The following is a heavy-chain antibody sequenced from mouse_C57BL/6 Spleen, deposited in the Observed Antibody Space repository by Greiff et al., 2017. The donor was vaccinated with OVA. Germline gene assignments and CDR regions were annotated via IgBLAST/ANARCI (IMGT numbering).Heavy chain of an antibody. J-gene: IGHJ4*01. Sequence: EVKLMESGGDLVKPGGSLKLSCAASGFTFSSYGMSWVRQTPDKRLAWVATISSGGSYTYYPDSVKGRFTISRDNAKNTLYLQMSSLKSEDTAMYYCARGGYYGSSPYAMDYWGQGTSVTVSS. CDR3: ARGGYYGSSPYAMDY. CDR1: GFTFSSYG. CDR2: ISSGGSYT. V-gene: IGHV5-6*01. D-gene: IGHD1-1*01.